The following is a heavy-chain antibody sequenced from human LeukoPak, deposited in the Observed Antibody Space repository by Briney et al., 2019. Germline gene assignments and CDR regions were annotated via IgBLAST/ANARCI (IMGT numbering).Heavy chain of an antibody. CDR2: IRSKANNYAT. Sequence: WGSLRLSCAASGFTFSGSAMHWVRQASGKGLEWVGRIRSKANNYATAYTASVKGRFTVSRDDSKNTTYLQMNSLKTEDTAVYYCTSEVGYWGQGTLVSVSS. J-gene: IGHJ4*02. CDR1: GFTFSGSA. D-gene: IGHD1-26*01. CDR3: TSEVGY. V-gene: IGHV3-73*01.